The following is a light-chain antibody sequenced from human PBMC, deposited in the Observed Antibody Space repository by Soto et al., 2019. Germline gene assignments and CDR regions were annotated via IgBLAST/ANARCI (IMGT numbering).Light chain of an antibody. J-gene: IGKJ4*01. V-gene: IGKV1-39*01. CDR3: QQSYSTLLT. Sequence: DIQMTQSPSSLSASVGDRVTITCRASQSISSYLNWYQQKPGKAPKLLIYAASSLQSGVPSRFSGSESGRDFTLTISSLQPEDFGTYHCQQSYSTLLTFGGGTKVEIK. CDR2: AAS. CDR1: QSISSY.